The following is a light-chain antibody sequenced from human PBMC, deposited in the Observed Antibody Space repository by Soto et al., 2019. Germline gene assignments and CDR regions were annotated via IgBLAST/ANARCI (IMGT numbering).Light chain of an antibody. CDR2: GNS. CDR1: SSNIGAGYD. CDR3: QSYDSSLSGWV. J-gene: IGLJ3*02. V-gene: IGLV1-40*01. Sequence: QSVLTQPPSVSGAPGQRVTISCTESSSNIGAGYDVHWYQQLPGTAPKLLIYGNSNRPSGVPDRFSGSKSGTSASLAITGPQAEDEADAYCQSYDSSLSGWVFGGGTKLTVL.